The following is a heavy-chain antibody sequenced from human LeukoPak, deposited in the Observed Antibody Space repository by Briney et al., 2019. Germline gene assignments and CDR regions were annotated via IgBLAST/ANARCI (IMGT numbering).Heavy chain of an antibody. J-gene: IGHJ3*02. CDR2: IYYSGST. D-gene: IGHD3-16*01. CDR3: ARDRGDHAFDI. Sequence: SETLSLTCTVSGGYISSGDNYCTWIRQHPGKGLEWIGYIYYSGSTYYNPSLKSRVTISVHTSKNQFSLKLSSVTAADTAVYYCARDRGDHAFDIWGQGTMVTVSS. CDR1: GGYISSGDNY. V-gene: IGHV4-31*03.